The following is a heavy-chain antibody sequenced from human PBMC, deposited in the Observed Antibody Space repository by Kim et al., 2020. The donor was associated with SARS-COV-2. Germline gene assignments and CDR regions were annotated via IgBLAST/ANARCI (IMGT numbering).Heavy chain of an antibody. D-gene: IGHD6-19*01. CDR2: IYYSGST. CDR1: GGSISSGGYY. CDR3: ARAGYSSGWYGGFDP. Sequence: SETLSLTCTVSGGSISSGGYYWSWIRQHPGKGLEWIGYIYYSGSTYYNPSLKSRVTISVDTSKNQFSLKLSSVTAADTAVYYCARAGYSSGWYGGFDPWGKGTLVTVSS. J-gene: IGHJ5*02. V-gene: IGHV4-31*03.